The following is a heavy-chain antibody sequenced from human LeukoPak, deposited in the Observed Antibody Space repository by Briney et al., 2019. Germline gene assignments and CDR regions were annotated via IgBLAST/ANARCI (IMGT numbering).Heavy chain of an antibody. CDR3: ARRLSTDVWFGDGTGYAFDI. D-gene: IGHD3-10*01. V-gene: IGHV1-8*01. CDR1: GYTFASYD. CDR2: MNPNSGNT. J-gene: IGHJ3*02. Sequence: ASVKVSCKASGYTFASYDINWVRQATGQGLEWMGWMNPNSGNTGYAQKFQGRVTMTRNTSISTAYMELSSLRSEDTAVYYCARRLSTDVWFGDGTGYAFDIWGQGTMVTVSS.